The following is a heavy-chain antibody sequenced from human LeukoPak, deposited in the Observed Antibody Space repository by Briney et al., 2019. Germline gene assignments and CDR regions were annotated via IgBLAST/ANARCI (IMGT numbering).Heavy chain of an antibody. V-gene: IGHV3-66*01. CDR1: GLTVSSNY. CDR2: IYSGGST. CDR3: ARGQTRYYFDY. J-gene: IGHJ4*02. Sequence: GGSLRLSCSASGLTVSSNYMSWVRQAPGKGLEWVSVIYSGGSTYYADSVKGRFTVSRDNSENTLCLQLNSLRAEDTAVYYCARGQTRYYFDYWGQGTLVTVSS.